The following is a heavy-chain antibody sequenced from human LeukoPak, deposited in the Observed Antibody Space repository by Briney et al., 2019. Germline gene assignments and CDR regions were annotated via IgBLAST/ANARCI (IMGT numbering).Heavy chain of an antibody. CDR2: IKQDGSEK. D-gene: IGHD6-6*01. CDR3: ARDLGDSSSGY. J-gene: IGHJ4*02. Sequence: GGSLRLSCAASGFTFSDYYMSWIRQAPGKGLEWVANIKQDGSEKYYVDSVKGRFTISRDNAKNSLYLQMNSLRAEDTAVYYCARDLGDSSSGYWGQGTLVTVSS. V-gene: IGHV3-7*01. CDR1: GFTFSDYY.